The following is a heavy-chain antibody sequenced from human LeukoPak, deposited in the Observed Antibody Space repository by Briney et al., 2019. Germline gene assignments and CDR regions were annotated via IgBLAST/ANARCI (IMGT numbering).Heavy chain of an antibody. J-gene: IGHJ4*02. CDR2: IYYSGST. D-gene: IGHD6-13*01. CDR1: GGSISSYY. V-gene: IGHV4-59*08. CDR3: ASSGIAAASSDY. Sequence: SETLSLTCTVSGGSISSYYWSWIRQPPGKGLEWIGYIYYSGSTNYNPSLKSRVTISVDTSKNQFSPKLSSVTAADTAVYYCASSGIAAASSDYWGQGTLVTVSS.